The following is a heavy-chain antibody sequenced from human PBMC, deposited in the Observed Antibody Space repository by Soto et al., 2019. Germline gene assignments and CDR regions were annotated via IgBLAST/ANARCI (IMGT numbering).Heavy chain of an antibody. CDR3: ARGGDSSGWPYYYYMEV. Sequence: ASVKVSCKASGYTFTXYYMHWVRQAPGQGLEWMGIINPSGGSTTYAQKFQGRVTMTRDTSTSTVYMELSSLRSEDTAVYYCARGGDSSGWPYYYYMEVWGKGTTVTVSS. CDR2: INPSGGST. D-gene: IGHD6-19*01. V-gene: IGHV1-46*03. J-gene: IGHJ6*03. CDR1: GYTFTXYY.